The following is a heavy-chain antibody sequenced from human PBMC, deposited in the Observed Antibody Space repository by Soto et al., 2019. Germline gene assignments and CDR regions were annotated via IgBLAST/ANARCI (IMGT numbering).Heavy chain of an antibody. CDR1: GGSFSGYY. Sequence: QVQLQQWGAGPLRPLETLSLTCGVSGGSFSGYYWAWIRQSPGKGLEWIGEINDRGSINYNPSLKSRFSNSVDTSKNHYSLNLRSVTAADTAVYYCARESHDILTGPPWVWYFDLWGRGTLVTVSS. CDR3: ARESHDILTGPPWVWYFDL. J-gene: IGHJ2*01. D-gene: IGHD3-9*01. CDR2: INDRGSI. V-gene: IGHV4-34*01.